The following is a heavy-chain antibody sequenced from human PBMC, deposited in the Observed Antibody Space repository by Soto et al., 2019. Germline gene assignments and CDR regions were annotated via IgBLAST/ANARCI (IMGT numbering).Heavy chain of an antibody. Sequence: GGSLRLSCAVSGFRLRDYWMSWVRQAPGKGLEWVANIKQDESDKYYVDSVKGRFTISRDNAKNALYLQMNSLRVEDTAVYYCVRGTPTPGLDIWGHGTPVTVSS. CDR1: GFRLRDYW. CDR3: VRGTPTPGLDI. D-gene: IGHD1-1*01. V-gene: IGHV3-7*03. CDR2: IKQDESDK. J-gene: IGHJ4*01.